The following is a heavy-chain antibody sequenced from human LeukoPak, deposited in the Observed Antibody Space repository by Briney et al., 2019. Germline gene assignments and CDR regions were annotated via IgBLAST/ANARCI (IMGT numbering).Heavy chain of an antibody. Sequence: PGGSLRLSCAASGFTFSSYEMNWVRQAPGKGLEWVSYISSSGSTIYYADSVKGRFTISRDNAKNTLYLQMNSLRAEDTAVYYCARVGDYVWGSYRPPFDYWGQGTLVTVSS. V-gene: IGHV3-48*03. J-gene: IGHJ4*02. CDR2: ISSSGSTI. CDR3: ARVGDYVWGSYRPPFDY. D-gene: IGHD3-16*02. CDR1: GFTFSSYE.